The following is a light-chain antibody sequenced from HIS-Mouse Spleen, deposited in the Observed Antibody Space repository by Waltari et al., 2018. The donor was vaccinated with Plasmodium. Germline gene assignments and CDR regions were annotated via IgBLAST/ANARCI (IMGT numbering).Light chain of an antibody. CDR2: AAS. CDR3: QQYNSYPRT. Sequence: DIQMTQYPSSLSASVGDRVTITCRASQGISNYLAWFQQKPGKAPKSLSYAASSLQSGGPSKFSGSGSGTDFTLTISSQQPEDFATYYCQQYNSYPRTFGGGTNVEIK. CDR1: QGISNY. V-gene: IGKV1-16*02. J-gene: IGKJ4*01.